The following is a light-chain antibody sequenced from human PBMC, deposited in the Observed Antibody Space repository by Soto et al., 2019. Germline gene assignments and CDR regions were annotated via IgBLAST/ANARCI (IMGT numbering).Light chain of an antibody. CDR1: QSISSW. Sequence: DIQMTQSPSTLSASVGDRVTITCRASQSISSWLAWYQQKPGKDPKLLIYDASSLESGVPSRFSGSGSGTEFTLTISSLQPDDFATYYCQQYNSYSLTFGQGTKVEIK. CDR2: DAS. J-gene: IGKJ1*01. V-gene: IGKV1-5*01. CDR3: QQYNSYSLT.